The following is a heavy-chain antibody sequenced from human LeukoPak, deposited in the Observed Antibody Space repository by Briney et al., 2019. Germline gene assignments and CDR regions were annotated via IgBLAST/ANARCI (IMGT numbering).Heavy chain of an antibody. Sequence: ASVNVSCKASGYTFTGYFMHWVRQAPGQGLEWMGWIDPNSGGTKYVQKFQGRVTMTRDMSISTAYMELSGLTSDDTAVYYCARETSGALNFDYWGQGTLVTVSS. V-gene: IGHV1-2*02. J-gene: IGHJ4*02. CDR1: GYTFTGYF. D-gene: IGHD1-26*01. CDR3: ARETSGALNFDY. CDR2: IDPNSGGT.